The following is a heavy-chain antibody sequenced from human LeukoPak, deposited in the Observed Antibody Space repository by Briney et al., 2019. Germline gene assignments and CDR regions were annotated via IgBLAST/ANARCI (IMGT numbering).Heavy chain of an antibody. V-gene: IGHV1-69*01. J-gene: IGHJ4*02. CDR2: IIPIFGTA. Sequence: WVKVSCKASGGTFSSYAISWVRQAPGKGLEWMGGIIPIFGTANYAQKFQGRVTITADESTSTAYMELSSLRSEDTAVYYCARGETGTTGTTLRSLNYWGQGTLVTVSS. CDR1: GGTFSSYA. D-gene: IGHD1-7*01. CDR3: ARGETGTTGTTLRSLNY.